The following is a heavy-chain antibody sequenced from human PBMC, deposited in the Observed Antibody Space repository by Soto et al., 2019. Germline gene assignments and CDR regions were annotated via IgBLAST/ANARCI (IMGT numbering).Heavy chain of an antibody. J-gene: IGHJ4*02. CDR2: IYYSGST. D-gene: IGHD3-22*01. Sequence: SETLSLTCTVSGGSISSGDYYWSWIRQPPGKGLEWIGYIYYSGSTYYNPSLKSRVTISVDTSKNQFSLKLSSVTAADTAVYYCARESRSDYYDSSGHPDYLDYWGQGTLVTVSS. CDR3: ARESRSDYYDSSGHPDYLDY. V-gene: IGHV4-30-4*01. CDR1: GGSISSGDYY.